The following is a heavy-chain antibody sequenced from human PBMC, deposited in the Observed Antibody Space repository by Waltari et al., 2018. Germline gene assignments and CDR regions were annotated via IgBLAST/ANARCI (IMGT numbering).Heavy chain of an antibody. D-gene: IGHD3-10*01. CDR2: INSDGSTT. Sequence: EVQLVESGGGLVQPGGSLGLSCVTSGFTFSSYWMHWVRQVPGKGLWWGSRINSDGSTTSYADSVKGRFTISRDNAKNTLYLQMNSLRADDTSVYYCARAQLTMARNLDLWGRGTLVTVSS. V-gene: IGHV3-74*01. CDR3: ARAQLTMARNLDL. J-gene: IGHJ2*01. CDR1: GFTFSSYW.